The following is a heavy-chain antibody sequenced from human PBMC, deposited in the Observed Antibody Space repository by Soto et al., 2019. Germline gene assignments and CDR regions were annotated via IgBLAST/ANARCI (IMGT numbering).Heavy chain of an antibody. CDR1: GYTFFTYD. CDR3: ARHHGPTTSENWFAP. V-gene: IGHV1-18*01. Sequence: QVHLVQSGVEVKTPGASVKVSCQASGYTFFTYDISGVRQAPGQGLEWMGLISTYSGDTKYAQKFQGRVTMTTDTSTTTAYLELRSLRSDDTAVYYCARHHGPTTSENWFAPWGQGTLVTVSS. CDR2: ISTYSGDT. J-gene: IGHJ5*02. D-gene: IGHD5-12*01.